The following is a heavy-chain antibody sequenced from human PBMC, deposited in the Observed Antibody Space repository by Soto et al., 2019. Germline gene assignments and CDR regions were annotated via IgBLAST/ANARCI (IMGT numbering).Heavy chain of an antibody. Sequence: QVRLQESGPGLLKPSETLSLTCSVSGASVSSDSYHWSWIRQPPGKGREWMGYFSDRGDSNYQPSLKSRLTIAIDTSTNQLSLRLSSVTAAAAAVYCCATLLVGYGGRGYWGQGILVTVSS. D-gene: IGHD2-15*01. CDR2: FSDRGDS. CDR3: ATLLVGYGGRGY. J-gene: IGHJ4*02. V-gene: IGHV4-61*01. CDR1: GASVSSDSYH.